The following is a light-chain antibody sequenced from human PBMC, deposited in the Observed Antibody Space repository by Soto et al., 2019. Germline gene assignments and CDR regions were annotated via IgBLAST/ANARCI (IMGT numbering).Light chain of an antibody. V-gene: IGKV1-39*01. Sequence: DIQMTQSPSSLSASVGDRVILTCRASQTIRTSLNWYQQKPGKAPKLLIYAASTLHSGVPSRFSGSGSGTDFTLSISNLQPEDFATYFCQQTYATPPTFGQGTKVVI. CDR1: QTIRTS. J-gene: IGKJ1*01. CDR2: AAS. CDR3: QQTYATPPT.